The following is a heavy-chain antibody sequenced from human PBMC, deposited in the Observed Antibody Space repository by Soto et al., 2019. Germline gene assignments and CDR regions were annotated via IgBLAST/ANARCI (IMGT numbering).Heavy chain of an antibody. V-gene: IGHV1-18*01. D-gene: IGHD3-3*01. Sequence: GASMKVSCKASGYTFTSYGISWVRQAPGQGLEWMGWISAYNGNTNYAQKHQGRVTMTTDTSTSTAYMELRSLRSDDTAVYYCARWGAKSYYDFWSGFSDWSDPWGQGTLVTVSS. CDR2: ISAYNGNT. CDR3: ARWGAKSYYDFWSGFSDWSDP. CDR1: GYTFTSYG. J-gene: IGHJ5*02.